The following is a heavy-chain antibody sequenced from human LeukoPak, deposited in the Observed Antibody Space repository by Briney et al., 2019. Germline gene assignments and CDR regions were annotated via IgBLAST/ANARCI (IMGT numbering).Heavy chain of an antibody. CDR1: GYTFTSYD. CDR2: MNPNSGNT. J-gene: IGHJ3*02. D-gene: IGHD3-9*01. CDR3: ASVGLLYYDILTGYYSRSDAFDI. Sequence: ASVKVSCKASGYTFTSYDINWVRQATGQGLEWMGWMNPNSGNTGYAQKFQGRVTMTRNTSISTAYMELSSLRSEDTAVYHCASVGLLYYDILTGYYSRSDAFDIWGQGTMVTVSS. V-gene: IGHV1-8*01.